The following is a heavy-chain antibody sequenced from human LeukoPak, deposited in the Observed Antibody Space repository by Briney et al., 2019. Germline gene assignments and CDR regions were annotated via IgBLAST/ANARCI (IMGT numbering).Heavy chain of an antibody. CDR1: GFTFNIYA. CDR2: ISYDGSNK. J-gene: IGHJ6*02. V-gene: IGHV3-30-3*01. CDR3: ARDRSEYYYYAMDV. D-gene: IGHD2/OR15-2a*01. Sequence: GGSLRLSCAASGFTFNIYAIHWVRQAPGKGLEWVAVISYDGSNKYYADSVKGRFTISRDNSKNTLYLQMNSLRAEDTAVYYCARDRSEYYYYAMDVWGQGTTVTVSS.